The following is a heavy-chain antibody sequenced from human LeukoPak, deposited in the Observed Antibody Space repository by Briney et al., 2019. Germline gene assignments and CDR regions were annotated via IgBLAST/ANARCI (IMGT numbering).Heavy chain of an antibody. CDR3: ARVEEGYGSGRRENYYYYMDV. V-gene: IGHV4-61*01. CDR1: GYSISSGYY. Sequence: NPSETLSLTCTVSGYSISSGYYWGWIRQPPGKGLEWIGYIYYSGSTNYNPSLKSRVTISVDTSKNQFSLKLRSGTAADTAVYYCARVEEGYGSGRRENYYYYMDVWGKGTTVTISS. D-gene: IGHD3-10*01. CDR2: IYYSGST. J-gene: IGHJ6*03.